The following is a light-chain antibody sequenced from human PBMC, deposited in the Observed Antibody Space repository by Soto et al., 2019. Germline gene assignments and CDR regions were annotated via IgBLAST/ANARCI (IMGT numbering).Light chain of an antibody. J-gene: IGLJ2*01. V-gene: IGLV1-51*01. Sequence: QSVLTQPPSVSAAPGQKVTLSCSGSSSNIGNNYVSWYQQLPGTAPKLLIYDNNKRPSGIPDRFSGSKSGTSATLGITGLQTGDEVDYYCGTWDSSLSAVVFGGGTKVTVL. CDR1: SSNIGNNY. CDR2: DNN. CDR3: GTWDSSLSAVV.